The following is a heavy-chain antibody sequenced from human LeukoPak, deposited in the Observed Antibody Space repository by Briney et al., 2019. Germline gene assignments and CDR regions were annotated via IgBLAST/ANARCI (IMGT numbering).Heavy chain of an antibody. D-gene: IGHD5-18*01. CDR3: TRYSYGTYFDY. V-gene: IGHV4-59*08. CDR2: IYYSGST. Sequence: SETLSLTCTVSGGSISSYYWSWIRQPPGKGLEWIGYIYYSGSTNYNPSLKSRVTISVDTSKNQFSLKLSSVTAADTAVYYCTRYSYGTYFDYWGQGTLVTVSS. J-gene: IGHJ4*02. CDR1: GGSISSYY.